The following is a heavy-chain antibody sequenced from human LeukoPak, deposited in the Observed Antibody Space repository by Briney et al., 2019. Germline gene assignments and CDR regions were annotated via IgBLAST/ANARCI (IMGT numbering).Heavy chain of an antibody. CDR3: ARAGGPGAPFNAFDI. CDR1: GYTFTSYG. Sequence: GASVKVSCKASGYTFTSYGISWVRQAPGQGLEWMGWINPNSGGTNYAQKFQGRVTMTRDTSISTAYMELSRLRSDDTAVYYCARAGGPGAPFNAFDIWGQGTMVTVSS. CDR2: INPNSGGT. J-gene: IGHJ3*02. V-gene: IGHV1-2*02. D-gene: IGHD1-26*01.